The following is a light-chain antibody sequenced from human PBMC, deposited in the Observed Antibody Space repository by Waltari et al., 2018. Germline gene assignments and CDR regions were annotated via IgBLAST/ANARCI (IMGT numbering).Light chain of an antibody. Sequence: DIQLTQSPSSLAASVADRVTLTCRASQDIGGYLNWYQQQPGKAPKLLIYNTSILNSAVPSRFSGSSSRLDYTLTITNLQPEDIATYYCQYFDNLPIFTFGPGTKVEIK. CDR1: QDIGGY. J-gene: IGKJ2*01. CDR2: NTS. CDR3: QYFDNLPIFT. V-gene: IGKV1-33*01.